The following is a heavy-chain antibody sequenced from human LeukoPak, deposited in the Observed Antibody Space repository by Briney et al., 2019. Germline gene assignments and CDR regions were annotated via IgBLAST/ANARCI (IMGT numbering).Heavy chain of an antibody. CDR1: GFTFSYYY. J-gene: IGHJ5*02. V-gene: IGHV3-11*04. Sequence: GGSLRLSCAASGFTFSYYYMSWIRQAPGKGLEWISYISTTGDSIYNADSVKGRFTISRDNSKNTLYLQMNSLRAEDTAVYYCAKDVPNYNWFDPWGQGTLVTVSS. CDR3: AKDVPNYNWFDP. CDR2: ISTTGDSI. D-gene: IGHD3-10*02.